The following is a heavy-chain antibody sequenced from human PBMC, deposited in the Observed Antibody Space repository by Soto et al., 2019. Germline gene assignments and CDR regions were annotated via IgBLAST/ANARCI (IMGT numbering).Heavy chain of an antibody. CDR2: IYYSGST. Sequence: PSETLSLTCTVSGGSISSGGYYWSWIRQHPGKGLEWIGYIYYSGSTYYNPSLKSRVTISVDTSKNQFSLKLSSATAADTAVYYCARVTYYYDSSGYNFDYWGQGTLVTVSS. CDR1: GGSISSGGYY. D-gene: IGHD3-22*01. CDR3: ARVTYYYDSSGYNFDY. V-gene: IGHV4-31*03. J-gene: IGHJ4*02.